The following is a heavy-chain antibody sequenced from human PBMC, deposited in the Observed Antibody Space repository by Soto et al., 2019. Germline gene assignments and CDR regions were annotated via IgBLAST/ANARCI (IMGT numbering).Heavy chain of an antibody. J-gene: IGHJ4*02. CDR1: GYTFTSYA. CDR2: INAGNGNT. D-gene: IGHD6-13*01. CDR3: ARDTSSSWYYFEY. V-gene: IGHV1-3*01. Sequence: ASVKVSCKASGYTFTSYAMHWVRQAPGQRLEWMGWINAGNGNTKYSQKFQGRVTITRDTSASTAYMELRSLRSDDTAVYYCARDTSSSWYYFEYWGQGTSVTVSS.